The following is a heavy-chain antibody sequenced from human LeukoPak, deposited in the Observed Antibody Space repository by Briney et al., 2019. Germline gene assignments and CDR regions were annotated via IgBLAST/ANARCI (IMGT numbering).Heavy chain of an antibody. V-gene: IGHV3-21*01. J-gene: IGHJ4*02. D-gene: IGHD2-2*01. CDR1: GFTFSGYS. CDR3: GRDSVTVAPAAPDY. Sequence: GGSLRLSSAAAGFTFSGYSMNWVRQAPGKGLEWGSSISSSSGHIHYADSVKGRFTISRDNAKNSVYLQMNSLRAEDTAVYFCGRDSVTVAPAAPDYWGQGTLVTVSS. CDR2: ISSSSGHI.